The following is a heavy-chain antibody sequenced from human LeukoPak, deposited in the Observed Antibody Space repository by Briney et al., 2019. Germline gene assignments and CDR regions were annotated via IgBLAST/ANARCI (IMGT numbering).Heavy chain of an antibody. Sequence: PSETLSLTCTVSGGSISSYYWSWIRQPAGKGLEWIGRIYTSGSTNYNRSLKSRVTMSVDTSKNQFSLKLSSVTAADTAVYYCARENYCSGGSCYGYFDYWGQGTLVTVSS. CDR3: ARENYCSGGSCYGYFDY. V-gene: IGHV4-4*07. CDR1: GGSISSYY. J-gene: IGHJ4*02. D-gene: IGHD2-15*01. CDR2: IYTSGST.